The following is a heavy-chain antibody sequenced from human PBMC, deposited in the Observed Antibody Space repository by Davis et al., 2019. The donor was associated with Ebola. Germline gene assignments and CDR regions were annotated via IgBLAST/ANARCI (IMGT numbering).Heavy chain of an antibody. CDR3: ARAVLGTILWSS. J-gene: IGHJ4*02. CDR1: GYTFTGYY. V-gene: IGHV1-2*04. D-gene: IGHD2-21*01. Sequence: AASVKVSCKASGYTFTGYYMHWVRQAPGQGLEWMGWINPNSDGTNYAQKFQGWVTMTRDTSISTAYMELSRLRSDDTAVYYCARAVLGTILWSSWGQGTLVTVSS. CDR2: INPNSDGT.